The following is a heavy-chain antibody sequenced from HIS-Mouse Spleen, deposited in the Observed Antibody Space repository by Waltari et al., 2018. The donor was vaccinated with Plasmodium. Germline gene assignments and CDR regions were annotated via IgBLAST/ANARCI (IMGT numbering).Heavy chain of an antibody. CDR2: IWYDGSNK. CDR3: AKVAQGTRDAFDI. Sequence: QVQLVESGGGVVQPGRSLRLPCAASGFTFSSYGMHWVRRAPGKWLEWWAVIWYDGSNKYYADSVKGRFTISRDNSKNTLYLQMNSLRAEDTAVYYCAKVAQGTRDAFDIWGRGTMVTVSS. D-gene: IGHD2-8*01. J-gene: IGHJ3*02. CDR1: GFTFSSYG. V-gene: IGHV3-33*06.